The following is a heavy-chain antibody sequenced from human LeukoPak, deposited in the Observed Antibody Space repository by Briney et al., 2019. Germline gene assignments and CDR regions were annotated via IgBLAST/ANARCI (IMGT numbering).Heavy chain of an antibody. J-gene: IGHJ6*03. D-gene: IGHD3-10*01. CDR2: VNPNSGGT. V-gene: IGHV1-2*02. Sequence: GASVKVSCKASGYTFTGYYMHWVRQAPGQGLEWMGWVNPNSGGTNYAQKLQGRVTMTTDTSTSTAYMELRSLRSDDTAVYYCARNPMVRGVISYYYMDVWGKGTTVTISS. CDR3: ARNPMVRGVISYYYMDV. CDR1: GYTFTGYY.